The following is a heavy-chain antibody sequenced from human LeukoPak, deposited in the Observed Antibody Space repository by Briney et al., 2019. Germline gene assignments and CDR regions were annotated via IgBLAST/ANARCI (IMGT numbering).Heavy chain of an antibody. Sequence: GGSLRLSCAASGFTFSSYGMHWVRQASGKGLEWVGRIRSKANSYATAYAASVKGRFTISRDDSRNTAYLQMNSLKTEDTAVYYCTSLEARGYYYGMDVWGQGTTVTVSS. D-gene: IGHD3-3*01. CDR3: TSLEARGYYYGMDV. J-gene: IGHJ6*02. CDR2: IRSKANSYAT. V-gene: IGHV3-73*01. CDR1: GFTFSSYG.